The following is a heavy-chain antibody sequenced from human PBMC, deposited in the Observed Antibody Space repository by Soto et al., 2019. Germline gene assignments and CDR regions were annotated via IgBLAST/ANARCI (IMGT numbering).Heavy chain of an antibody. CDR3: TTERLGYCSGGSCPT. CDR1: GFTFSNAW. Sequence: GGSLRLSCAASGFTFSNAWMSWVRQAPGKGLEWVGRIKSKTDGGTTDYAAPVKGRFTISRDDSKNTLDLHMNSLKTEDTAVYYCTTERLGYCSGGSCPTWGQGTLVTVSS. D-gene: IGHD2-15*01. CDR2: IKSKTDGGTT. V-gene: IGHV3-15*01. J-gene: IGHJ4*02.